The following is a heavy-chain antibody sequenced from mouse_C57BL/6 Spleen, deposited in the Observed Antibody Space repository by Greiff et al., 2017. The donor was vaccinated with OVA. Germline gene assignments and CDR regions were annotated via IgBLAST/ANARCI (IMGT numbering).Heavy chain of an antibody. V-gene: IGHV1-47*01. Sequence: QVQLQQSGAELVKPGASVKMSCKASGYTFTTYPIEWMKQKHGKSLEWIGNFNPYNDDTKYNEKFKGKATLTVEKSSSTGYLELSRLTSADSAVYYCARNGCSSYPFAYWGQGTLVTVSA. CDR3: ARNGCSSYPFAY. J-gene: IGHJ3*01. CDR1: GYTFTTYP. CDR2: FNPYNDDT. D-gene: IGHD1-1*01.